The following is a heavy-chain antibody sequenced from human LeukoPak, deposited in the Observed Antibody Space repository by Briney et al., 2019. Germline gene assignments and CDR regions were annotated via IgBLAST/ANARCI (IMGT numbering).Heavy chain of an antibody. D-gene: IGHD2-8*01. Sequence: GSLRLSCAASGFPFSSFRMNWVRQPPGKGLEWIGSIYYSGSTYYNPSLKSRVTISVDTSKNQFSLKLSSVTAADTAVYYCASFVLMVYAPYWGQGTLVTVSS. CDR3: ASFVLMVYAPY. J-gene: IGHJ4*02. V-gene: IGHV4-39*07. CDR1: GFPFSSFR. CDR2: IYYSGST.